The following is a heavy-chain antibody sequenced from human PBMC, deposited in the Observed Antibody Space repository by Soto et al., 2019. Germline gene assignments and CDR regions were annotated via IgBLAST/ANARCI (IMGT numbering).Heavy chain of an antibody. Sequence: GASVKVSCKASGGTFSSYAISWVRQAPGQGLEWMGGFVPEDGTTIYAQKFQGRVTMTEDASTDTAYMELSSLRSEDTAVYYCATLITFGGVIAGVGAFDIWGQGTMVTVSS. V-gene: IGHV1-69*13. D-gene: IGHD3-16*02. CDR3: ATLITFGGVIAGVGAFDI. CDR1: GGTFSSYA. CDR2: FVPEDGTT. J-gene: IGHJ3*02.